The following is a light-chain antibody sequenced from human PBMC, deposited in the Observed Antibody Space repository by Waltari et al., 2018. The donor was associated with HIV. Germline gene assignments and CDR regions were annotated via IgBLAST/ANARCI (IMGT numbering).Light chain of an antibody. CDR3: QQFHNSLFI. CDR2: GTS. J-gene: IGKJ5*01. CDR1: HSVSGSN. Sequence: EIVLTQSPDTLSLSPGETATLSCRASHSVSGSNLAWYQQRPGQSPRLLMFGTSSRATGTPDRFRGSGSGTDFNLTISGLGPEDFAMYHCQQFHNSLFIFGQGTRLEIK. V-gene: IGKV3-20*01.